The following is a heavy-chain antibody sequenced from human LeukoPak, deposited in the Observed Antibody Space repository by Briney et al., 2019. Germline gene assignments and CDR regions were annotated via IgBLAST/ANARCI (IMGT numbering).Heavy chain of an antibody. J-gene: IGHJ4*02. D-gene: IGHD6-19*01. CDR2: IIGSGGST. CDR3: AKVDKQWLAFDY. Sequence: GGSLRLSCAASGFTFSSYAMSWVRQAPGKGLEWVSAIIGSGGSTYYADSVKGRFTISRDNSKNTLYLQMNSLRAEDTAVYYCAKVDKQWLAFDYWGQGTLVTVSS. V-gene: IGHV3-23*01. CDR1: GFTFSSYA.